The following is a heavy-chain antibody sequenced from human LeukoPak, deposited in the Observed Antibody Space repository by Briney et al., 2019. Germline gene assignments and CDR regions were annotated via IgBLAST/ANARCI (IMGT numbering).Heavy chain of an antibody. CDR2: ISKDGSMR. V-gene: IGHV3-30*04. CDR1: GFSFSKYA. J-gene: IGHJ3*02. CDR3: AGEKFDI. Sequence: PGRSLRLSCAASGFSFSKYAMDWVRQAPGKGLEWVAIISKDGSMRYYADSVKGRFTVSRDNSNNTLSLKMNSLKSEDTAVYYCAGEKFDIWGQGTMVTVSA.